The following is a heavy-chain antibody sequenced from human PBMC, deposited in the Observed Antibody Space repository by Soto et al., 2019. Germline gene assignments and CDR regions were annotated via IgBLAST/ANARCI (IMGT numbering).Heavy chain of an antibody. CDR2: VYWDDDK. D-gene: IGHD3-10*01. J-gene: IGHJ4*02. CDR3: APLAYYGSGSYTY. CDR1: GFSLSTSGVG. Sequence: QITLKESGPTLVKPTQTLMLTCTFSGFSLSTSGVGVGWIRQPPGKALEWLASVYWDDDKRYSPSLESRLTISKDTSQTQVVLTLTTMDPVDTATYYCAPLAYYGSGSYTYWGQGTLVPVSS. V-gene: IGHV2-5*02.